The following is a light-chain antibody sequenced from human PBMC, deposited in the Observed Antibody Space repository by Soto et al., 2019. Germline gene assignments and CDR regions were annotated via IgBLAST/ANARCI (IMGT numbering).Light chain of an antibody. CDR3: QQSHSIPYT. CDR1: QTISSY. J-gene: IGKJ2*01. CDR2: AAS. V-gene: IGKV1-39*01. Sequence: DIQMTQSPSSLSASVGDRVTITCRASQTISSYLNWYQQKPGTAPKLLIYAASSLQSGVPSRFSGSGSGTDVTLTISSLQPEDFATYYCQQSHSIPYTFGQGTKLEIK.